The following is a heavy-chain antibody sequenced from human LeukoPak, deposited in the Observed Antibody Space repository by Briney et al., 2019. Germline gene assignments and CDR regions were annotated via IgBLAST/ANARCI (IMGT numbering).Heavy chain of an antibody. V-gene: IGHV3-30*18. Sequence: GGSLRLSCAVSGFTFSSYGMHWVRQAPGKGLEWVAFISFDGSNKYYPDSMKGRFIISRDNSKSTLYLQMNSLRAEDTAIYYCAKDMSNWNDVTTPDNWGQGTLVTVSS. CDR3: AKDMSNWNDVTTPDN. D-gene: IGHD1-1*01. CDR2: ISFDGSNK. CDR1: GFTFSSYG. J-gene: IGHJ4*02.